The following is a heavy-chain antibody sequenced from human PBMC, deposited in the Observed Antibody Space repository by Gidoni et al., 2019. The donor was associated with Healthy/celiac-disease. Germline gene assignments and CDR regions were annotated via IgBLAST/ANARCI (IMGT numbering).Heavy chain of an antibody. CDR2: INHSGST. J-gene: IGHJ2*01. D-gene: IGHD1-1*01. CDR1: GGSFSGYY. Sequence: QVQLQQWGAGLLKPSETLSLTCAVYGGSFSGYYWSWIRQPPGKGLEWIGEINHSGSTNYNPSLKSRVTISVDTSKNQFSLKLSSVTAADTAVYYCASRLRQHENWYFDLWGRGTLVTVSS. V-gene: IGHV4-34*01. CDR3: ASRLRQHENWYFDL.